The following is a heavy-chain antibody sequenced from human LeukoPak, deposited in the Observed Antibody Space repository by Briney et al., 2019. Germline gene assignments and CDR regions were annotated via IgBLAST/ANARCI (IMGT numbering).Heavy chain of an antibody. CDR3: ARVRFSSGWYIAFDM. Sequence: GASVKVSCKASGYTFTSYDVHWVRQAPGQGLEWMGIINPSGGSTTYAQNFQGRITMTRDTSTSTVYMELSSLRSEDTAVYYCARVRFSSGWYIAFDMWGQGTMVTVSS. CDR2: INPSGGST. J-gene: IGHJ3*02. CDR1: GYTFTSYD. D-gene: IGHD6-19*01. V-gene: IGHV1-46*01.